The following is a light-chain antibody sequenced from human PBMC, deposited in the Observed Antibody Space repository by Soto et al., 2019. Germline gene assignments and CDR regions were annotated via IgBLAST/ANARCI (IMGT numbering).Light chain of an antibody. V-gene: IGKV2-28*01. CDR3: MQALQTAWT. J-gene: IGKJ1*01. Sequence: IVMTQSPLSLPVTPGEPASISCRSSQSLLHSNGYNYLDWYLQKPGQSPQVLIYLGSNRASGVPDRFSGSGSGTDFTLKISRVEAEDVGVYYCMQALQTAWTFGQGTKVDIK. CDR2: LGS. CDR1: QSLLHSNGYNY.